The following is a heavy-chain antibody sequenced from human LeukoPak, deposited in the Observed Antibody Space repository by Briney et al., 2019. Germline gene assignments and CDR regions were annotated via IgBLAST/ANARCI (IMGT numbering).Heavy chain of an antibody. CDR2: IYSGGST. CDR3: AKDHYDSSGYYDDAFDI. V-gene: IGHV3-66*02. D-gene: IGHD3-22*01. J-gene: IGHJ3*02. CDR1: GFSFDDYD. Sequence: GGSLRLSCAASGFSFDDYDMAWLRQAPGRGLEWVSVIYSGGSTYYADSVKGRFTISRDNSKNTLYLQMNSLRAEDTAVYYCAKDHYDSSGYYDDAFDIWGQGTMVTVSS.